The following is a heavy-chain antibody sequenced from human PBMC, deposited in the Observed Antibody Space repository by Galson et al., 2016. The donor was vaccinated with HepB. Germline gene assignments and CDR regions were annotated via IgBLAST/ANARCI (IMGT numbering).Heavy chain of an antibody. Sequence: SETLSLTCTVSGGSVSSVSYYWSWIRQSPGKGLEWIGYISYNGSTNCNPSLKSRVTMSIDTSKNQFSLKLNSVTAADTAVYYCARRAFYDFWNGEIRDYWGQGTLVTVSS. CDR2: ISYNGST. D-gene: IGHD3-3*01. J-gene: IGHJ4*02. CDR3: ARRAFYDFWNGEIRDY. V-gene: IGHV4-61*01. CDR1: GGSVSSVSYY.